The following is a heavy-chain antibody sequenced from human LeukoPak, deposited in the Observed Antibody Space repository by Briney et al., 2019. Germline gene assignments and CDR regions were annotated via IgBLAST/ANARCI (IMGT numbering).Heavy chain of an antibody. CDR2: INSDGSST. Sequence: GESLRLSCAASGFTFNNYWMHWVRQAPGKGLVWVSRINSDGSSTSYADSVKGRFTISRDNAKNTLYLQMNSLRAEDTAVYYCARDGAVAGKIDYWGQGTLVTVSS. CDR1: GFTFNNYW. CDR3: ARDGAVAGKIDY. V-gene: IGHV3-74*01. J-gene: IGHJ4*02. D-gene: IGHD6-19*01.